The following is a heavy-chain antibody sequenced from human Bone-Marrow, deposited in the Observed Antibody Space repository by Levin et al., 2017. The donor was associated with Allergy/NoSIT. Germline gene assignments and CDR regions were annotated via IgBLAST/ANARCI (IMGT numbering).Heavy chain of an antibody. CDR1: RFTFSNAW. J-gene: IGHJ4*02. V-gene: IGHV3-15*01. CDR3: TTVFCSGGSCYSGLVDY. Sequence: GESLKIPCAASRFTFSNAWMSWVRQAPGKGLEWVGRIKSKTDGGITDYATPVKGRFTISRDDSKNTLYLQMNSLKTEDTAVYYCTTVFCSGGSCYSGLVDYWGQGTLVTVSS. CDR2: IKSKTDGGIT. D-gene: IGHD2-15*01.